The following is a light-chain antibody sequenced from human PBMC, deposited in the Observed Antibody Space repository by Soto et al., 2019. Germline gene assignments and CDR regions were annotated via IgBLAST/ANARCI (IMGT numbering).Light chain of an antibody. V-gene: IGKV3D-7*01. CDR3: QHDYNLHPWT. J-gene: IGKJ1*01. CDR1: PSVISSY. Sequence: PGARVNLSFRASPSVISSYLAWYQQKPGQATRLLIYGASTSATSIPARFSGSGSGTDVTLTISSLQTEDFAIDYCQHDYNLHPWTFGQGTKVEIK. CDR2: GAS.